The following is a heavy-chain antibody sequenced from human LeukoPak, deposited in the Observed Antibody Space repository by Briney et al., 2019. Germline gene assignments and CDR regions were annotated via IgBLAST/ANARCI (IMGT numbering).Heavy chain of an antibody. CDR2: ICPDGTGI. CDR1: GFIFSFYC. Sequence: GGSLRLSCAASGFIFSFYCMHWVRQAPGKGPMWVSRICPDGTGISYAGSVKGRFVISRDNAKNSLYLQMNSLRAEDTAVYYCARGAYYDFWSGYLRPYDYWGQGTLVTVSS. J-gene: IGHJ4*02. D-gene: IGHD3-3*01. V-gene: IGHV3-74*01. CDR3: ARGAYYDFWSGYLRPYDY.